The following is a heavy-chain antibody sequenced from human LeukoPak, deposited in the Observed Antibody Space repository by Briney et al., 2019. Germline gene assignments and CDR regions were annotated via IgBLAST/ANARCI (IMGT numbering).Heavy chain of an antibody. CDR1: GLTFKLYW. J-gene: IGHJ4*02. Sequence: TGGSLRLSCAASGLTFKLYWRHWVRQVPGKRPVWVSRINDDGSDTIYADSVRGRFTISRDDAKNTVYLQMNNLRAEDTAVYYCARGTITTVTDSWGPGTLVTVSS. V-gene: IGHV3-74*01. CDR3: ARGTITTVTDS. CDR2: INDDGSDT. D-gene: IGHD4-17*01.